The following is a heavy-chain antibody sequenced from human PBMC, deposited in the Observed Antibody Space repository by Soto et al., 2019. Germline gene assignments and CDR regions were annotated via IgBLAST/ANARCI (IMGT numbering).Heavy chain of an antibody. CDR3: ARSYRRGGYSGYHPLDY. J-gene: IGHJ4*02. Sequence: QVQLVQSGAEVKKPGASVKVSCKASGYTFTSYDINWVRQATGQGLEWMGWMNPNSGNTGYAQKFQGRVTMTRNTSISTAYMEVSILRSEDTAVYYCARSYRRGGYSGYHPLDYWGQGTLVTVSS. CDR1: GYTFTSYD. D-gene: IGHD5-12*01. CDR2: MNPNSGNT. V-gene: IGHV1-8*01.